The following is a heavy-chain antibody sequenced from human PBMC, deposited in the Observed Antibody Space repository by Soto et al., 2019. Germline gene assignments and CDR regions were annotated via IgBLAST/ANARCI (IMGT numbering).Heavy chain of an antibody. CDR1: GGSISSYY. J-gene: IGHJ4*02. Sequence: LSLTCTVSGGSISSYYWSWIRQPPGKGLEWIGYIYYSGSTNYNPSLKSRVTISVDTSKNQFSLKLSSVTAADTAVYYCARRDGYNNNFDYWGQGTLVTVSS. CDR2: IYYSGST. V-gene: IGHV4-59*01. CDR3: ARRDGYNNNFDY. D-gene: IGHD4-4*01.